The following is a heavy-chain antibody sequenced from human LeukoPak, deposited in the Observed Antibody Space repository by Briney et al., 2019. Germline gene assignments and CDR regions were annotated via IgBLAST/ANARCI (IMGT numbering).Heavy chain of an antibody. CDR3: AKDLSIQLWLMVTLVDGGPRFDY. CDR1: GFTFSSYA. Sequence: PGGSLRLSCAASGFTFSSYAMSWVRQAPGKGLEWVSAISGSGGSTYYADSVKGRFTISRDNSKNTLYLQMNSLRAEDTAVYYCAKDLSIQLWLMVTLVDGGPRFDYWGQGTLVTVSS. V-gene: IGHV3-23*01. J-gene: IGHJ4*02. CDR2: ISGSGGST. D-gene: IGHD5-18*01.